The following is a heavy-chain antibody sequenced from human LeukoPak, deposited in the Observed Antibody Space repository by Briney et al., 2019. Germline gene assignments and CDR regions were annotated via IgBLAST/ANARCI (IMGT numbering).Heavy chain of an antibody. CDR1: GFAFGSYA. CDR2: ISHSGAST. V-gene: IGHV3-23*01. CDR3: AKHRGYSSDWFDP. J-gene: IGHJ5*02. Sequence: GGSLRLSCAASGFAFGSYAMSWVRQAPGKGLEWVSVISHSGASTYYADSVKGRFIISRDNSKNTLYLRMNSLRAEDTAVYYCAKHRGYSSDWFDPWGQGTLVTVSS. D-gene: IGHD5-18*01.